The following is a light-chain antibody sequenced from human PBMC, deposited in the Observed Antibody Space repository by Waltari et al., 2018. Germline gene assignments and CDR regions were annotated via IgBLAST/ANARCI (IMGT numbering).Light chain of an antibody. CDR3: QQYNNWPLWT. V-gene: IGKV3-15*01. Sequence: EIVMTQSPATLSVSPGERATLSCGASQSVSSNLAWYQQKPGQAPRLLIYGASTRATGIPARFSGSGSGTEFTLTISSLQSEDFAVYYCQQYNNWPLWTFGRG. CDR1: QSVSSN. J-gene: IGKJ1*01. CDR2: GAS.